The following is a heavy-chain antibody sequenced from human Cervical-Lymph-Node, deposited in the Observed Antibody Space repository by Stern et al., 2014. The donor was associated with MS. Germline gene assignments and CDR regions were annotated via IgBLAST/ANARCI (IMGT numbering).Heavy chain of an antibody. CDR2: FDPEDGET. J-gene: IGHJ6*02. D-gene: IGHD3-3*01. CDR3: ATDRDDFRSGYSAPTKGYGLDV. CDR1: GYTRTELS. V-gene: IGHV1-24*01. Sequence: QVQLVESGAEVKKPGASVKVSCKVSGYTRTELSMHWVRQAPGKGLAWMGGFDPEDGETIYAQKFQGRVTMTEDTSTDTAYMELSSLRSEDTAVYYCATDRDDFRSGYSAPTKGYGLDVWGQGTTVTVTS.